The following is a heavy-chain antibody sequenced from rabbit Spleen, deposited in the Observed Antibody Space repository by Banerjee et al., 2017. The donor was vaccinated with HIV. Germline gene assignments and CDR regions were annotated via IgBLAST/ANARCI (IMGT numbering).Heavy chain of an antibody. Sequence: QEQLMESGGGLVQPGGSLTLTCKASGFSFSDRDVMCWVRQPPGKGLEWIACIDTGSSGFTYFASWAKGRFTISKTSSTTVTLQVTSLTAADTATYFCARDTSSSFSSYGMDLWGQGTLVTVS. CDR2: IDTGSSGFT. CDR3: ARDTSSSFSSYGMDL. CDR1: GFSFSDRDV. D-gene: IGHD1-1*01. V-gene: IGHV1S45*01. J-gene: IGHJ6*01.